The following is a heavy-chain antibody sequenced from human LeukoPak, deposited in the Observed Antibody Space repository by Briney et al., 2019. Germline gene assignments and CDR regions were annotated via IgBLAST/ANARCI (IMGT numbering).Heavy chain of an antibody. J-gene: IGHJ4*02. V-gene: IGHV1-2*02. Sequence: ASVKVSCKASGYTFTGYYMHWVRQAPGQGLEWVGWINPNSGGTNYAQKFQGRVTMTRDTSIGTAYMELSRMRSDDTAVYYCARFASSTFFDYWGQGTLVTVSS. D-gene: IGHD6-13*01. CDR1: GYTFTGYY. CDR2: INPNSGGT. CDR3: ARFASSTFFDY.